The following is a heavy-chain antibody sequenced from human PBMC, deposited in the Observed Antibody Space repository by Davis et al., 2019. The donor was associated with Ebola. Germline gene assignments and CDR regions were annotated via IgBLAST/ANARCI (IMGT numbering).Heavy chain of an antibody. CDR1: GGSVSSGSYY. Sequence: SETLSLTCTVSGGSVSSGSYYWSWIRQPPGKGLEWIGYTYYSGSTNYNPSLKSRVTISVDTSKNQFSLKLSSVTAADTAVYYCARGGTVTRFDPWGQGTLVTVSS. D-gene: IGHD4-17*01. V-gene: IGHV4-61*01. CDR2: TYYSGST. J-gene: IGHJ5*02. CDR3: ARGGTVTRFDP.